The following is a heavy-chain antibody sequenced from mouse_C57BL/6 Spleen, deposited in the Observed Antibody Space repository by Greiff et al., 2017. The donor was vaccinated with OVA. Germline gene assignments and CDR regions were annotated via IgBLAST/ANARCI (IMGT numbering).Heavy chain of an antibody. V-gene: IGHV1-15*01. D-gene: IGHD1-1*01. J-gene: IGHJ2*01. CDR3: TRKDYYGSSYPDFDY. CDR1: GYTFTDYE. CDR2: IDPETGGT. Sequence: VQLQQSGAELVRPGASVTQSCKASGYTFTDYEMHWVKQTPVHGLEWIGAIDPETGGTAYNQKFKGKAILTADKSSSTAYMELRSLTSEDSAVYYCTRKDYYGSSYPDFDYWGQGTTLTVSS.